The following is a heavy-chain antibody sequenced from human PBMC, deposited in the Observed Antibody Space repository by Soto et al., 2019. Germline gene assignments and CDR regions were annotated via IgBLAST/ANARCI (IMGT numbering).Heavy chain of an antibody. CDR2: IRSKAYGGTT. V-gene: IGHV3-49*03. Sequence: GGSLRLSCTASGFTFGDYAMSWFRQAPGKGLEWVGFIRSKAYGGTTEYAASVKGRFTISRDDSKSIAYLQMNSLKTEDTAVYYCTRDTIFGEYYFDYWGQGTLVTVSS. CDR3: TRDTIFGEYYFDY. D-gene: IGHD3-3*01. J-gene: IGHJ4*02. CDR1: GFTFGDYA.